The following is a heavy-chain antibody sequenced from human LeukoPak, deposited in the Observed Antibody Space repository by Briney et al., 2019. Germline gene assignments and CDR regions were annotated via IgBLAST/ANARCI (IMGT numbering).Heavy chain of an antibody. CDR2: IYYSGST. V-gene: IGHV4-39*07. D-gene: IGHD6-19*01. CDR1: GGSISSSSYY. Sequence: SETLSLTCTVSGGSISSSSYYWGWLRQPPGKGLEWIGSIYYSGSTYYNPSLKSRVTISVDTSKNQFSLKLSSVTAADTAVYYCARDAVGGWAATGTFDYWGQGTLVTVSS. J-gene: IGHJ4*02. CDR3: ARDAVGGWAATGTFDY.